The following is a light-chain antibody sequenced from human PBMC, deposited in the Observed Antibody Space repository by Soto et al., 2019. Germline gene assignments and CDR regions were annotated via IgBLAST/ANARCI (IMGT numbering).Light chain of an antibody. J-gene: IGLJ1*01. CDR2: EVS. CDR3: SSSTSSGIRA. V-gene: IGLV2-14*01. Sequence: QSALTQPASVSGSPGQSITISCTGTTSDVGGYNFVSWYQLHPGKAPKLMIFEVSNRPSGVSNRFSGSKSGNTASLTISGLQAEDVAAYSHSSSTSSGIRAFGPGTKVTVL. CDR1: TSDVGGYNF.